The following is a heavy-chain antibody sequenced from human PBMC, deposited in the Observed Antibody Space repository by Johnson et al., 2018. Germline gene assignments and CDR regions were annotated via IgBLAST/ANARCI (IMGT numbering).Heavy chain of an antibody. CDR2: IWYDGSNK. J-gene: IGHJ4*02. Sequence: QVQLVESGGGVVQPGRSLRLSCVASGFTFRNYGMHWVRQAPGKGLEWVAGIWYDGSNKYYADSVKGRFTISRDNSKKMLYLQMNSLRAEDTAGYYFASLRGDSSGWYYFDYWGQGTLVTVSS. CDR1: GFTFRNYG. CDR3: ASLRGDSSGWYYFDY. V-gene: IGHV3-33*01. D-gene: IGHD6-19*01.